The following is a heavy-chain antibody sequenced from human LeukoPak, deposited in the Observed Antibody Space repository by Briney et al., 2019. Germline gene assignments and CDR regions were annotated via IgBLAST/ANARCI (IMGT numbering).Heavy chain of an antibody. V-gene: IGHV3-23*01. J-gene: IGHJ4*02. CDR2: ISGSGGNT. D-gene: IGHD1-26*01. CDR1: GFTFSSYA. CDR3: AKASTGATMSSFDY. Sequence: PGGSLRLSCVASGFTFSSYAMCWVRQAPGKGQEWVSAISGSGGNTYYADSVKGRFTISRDNSKSTLYLQMNSLRAEDTAVYYCAKASTGATMSSFDYWGQGTLVTVSS.